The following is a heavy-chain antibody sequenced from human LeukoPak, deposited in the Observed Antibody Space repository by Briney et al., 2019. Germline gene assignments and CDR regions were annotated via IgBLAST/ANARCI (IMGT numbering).Heavy chain of an antibody. V-gene: IGHV4-39*07. CDR2: IYYSGST. CDR1: GGSISTSSYY. CDR3: ARFPGSAEYRHYYYMDV. D-gene: IGHD2-15*01. Sequence: SETLSLTCTVSGGSISTSSYYWGWIRQPPGKGLECIVNIYYSGSTNYNPSLKSRVTVSVDTSKNQFSLKLSSVTAADTAVYYCARFPGSAEYRHYYYMDVWGKGTTVTVSS. J-gene: IGHJ6*03.